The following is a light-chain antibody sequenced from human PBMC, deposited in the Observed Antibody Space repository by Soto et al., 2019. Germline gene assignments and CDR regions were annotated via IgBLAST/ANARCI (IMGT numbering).Light chain of an antibody. CDR2: SNN. V-gene: IGLV1-44*01. CDR1: SSNIGSNT. J-gene: IGLJ1*01. Sequence: QSVLAQPPSASGTRGQRVTISCSGSSSNIGSNTVNWYQQLPGTAPKLLIYSNNQRPSGVPDRFSGSKSGTSASLAISGLQSEDEADYYCAAWDDSLNGNYVFGTGTKVTVL. CDR3: AAWDDSLNGNYV.